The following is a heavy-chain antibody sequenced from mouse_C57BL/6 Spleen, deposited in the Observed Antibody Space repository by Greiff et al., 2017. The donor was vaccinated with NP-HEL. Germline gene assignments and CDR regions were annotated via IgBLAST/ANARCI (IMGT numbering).Heavy chain of an antibody. D-gene: IGHD1-1*01. J-gene: IGHJ1*03. CDR3: ARDDYGSRWYFDV. CDR1: GYTFTDYN. CDR2: INPNNGGT. Sequence: VQLQQSGPELVKPGASVKIPCKASGYTFTDYNMDWVKQSHGKSLEWIGDINPNNGGTIYNQKFKGKATLTVDKSSSTAYMELRSLTSEDTAVYYCARDDYGSRWYFDVWGTGTTVTVSS. V-gene: IGHV1-18*01.